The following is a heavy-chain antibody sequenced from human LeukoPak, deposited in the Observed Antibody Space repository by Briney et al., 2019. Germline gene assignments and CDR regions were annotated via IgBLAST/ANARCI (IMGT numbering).Heavy chain of an antibody. CDR1: GYTFTSYD. Sequence: GASVKVSCKASGYTFTSYDINWVRQATGQGIEWMGWMNPNSGNTGYAQKFQGRVTMTRNTSISTAYMELSSLRSEDTAVYYCARGEDGSGWSNWFDPWGQGTLVTVSS. CDR2: MNPNSGNT. CDR3: ARGEDGSGWSNWFDP. V-gene: IGHV1-8*01. J-gene: IGHJ5*02. D-gene: IGHD6-19*01.